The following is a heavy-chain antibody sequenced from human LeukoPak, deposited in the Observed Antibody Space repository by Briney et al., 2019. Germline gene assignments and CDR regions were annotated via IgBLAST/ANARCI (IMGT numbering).Heavy chain of an antibody. CDR3: ARGPASYTYYFYAMDV. J-gene: IGHJ6*02. CDR2: ISSGGDSM. Sequence: GGSLRLSCAASGVTFSPYEMNWVRQAPGKGLEWVADISSGGDSMDYADSVKGRFTISRDSAKNSLFLQMNSLRAEDTAVYYCARGPASYTYYFYAMDVWGQGTTVTVSS. D-gene: IGHD2-2*02. CDR1: GVTFSPYE. V-gene: IGHV3-48*03.